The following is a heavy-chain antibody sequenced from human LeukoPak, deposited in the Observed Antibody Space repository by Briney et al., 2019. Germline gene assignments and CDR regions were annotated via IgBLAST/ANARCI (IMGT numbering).Heavy chain of an antibody. V-gene: IGHV3-23*01. Sequence: PGGSLRLSCAASEFTFSSYTMAWVRQAPGKGLEWVSLISASGTTYNADSVKGRFTISTDSSKNTLYLQMNSLRAEDTARYYCARYCGSTSCSSFSSYFGMDVWGLGTTVTVSS. CDR3: ARYCGSTSCSSFSSYFGMDV. CDR1: EFTFSSYT. J-gene: IGHJ6*02. CDR2: ISASGTT. D-gene: IGHD2-2*01.